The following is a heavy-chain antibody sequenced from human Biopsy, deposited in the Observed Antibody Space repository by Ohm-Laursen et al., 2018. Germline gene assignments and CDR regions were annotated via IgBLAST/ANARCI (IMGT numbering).Heavy chain of an antibody. CDR3: ARGGQGGFLEWLFIG. CDR1: GFTFSSFG. Sequence: SLRLSCSASGFTFSSFGMHWVRQAPGKGLEWVAVVWYDGINKFYADSVEGRFTISRDNFKNTVYLEMNSLRAEDTALYYCARGGQGGFLEWLFIGWGQGTLVTVSS. D-gene: IGHD3-3*01. V-gene: IGHV3-33*01. CDR2: VWYDGINK. J-gene: IGHJ4*02.